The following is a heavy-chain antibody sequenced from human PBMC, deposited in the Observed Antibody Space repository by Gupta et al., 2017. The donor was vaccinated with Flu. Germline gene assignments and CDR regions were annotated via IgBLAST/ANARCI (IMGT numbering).Heavy chain of an antibody. CDR2: IIPSLDIA. V-gene: IGHV1-69*02. CDR3: ARYQGDSSGARTKNYYYYYGMDV. J-gene: IGHJ6*02. Sequence: QVQLVTSGAEVQKPVSAVIVSCKATGGTCSSYTITWVRQAPGPGPAWMGRIIPSLDIANYAQKFQGRVTITADKSTSTAYMELSSLRSEDTAVYYCARYQGDSSGARTKNYYYYYGMDVWGQGTTVTGSS. CDR1: GGTCSSYT. D-gene: IGHD6-19*01.